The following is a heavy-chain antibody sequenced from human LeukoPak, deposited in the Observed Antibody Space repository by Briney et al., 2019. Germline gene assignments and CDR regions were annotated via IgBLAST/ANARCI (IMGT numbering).Heavy chain of an antibody. Sequence: QAGGSLRLSCAASGFTFDDYAMHWVRQAPGKGLEWVSGISWNSGSIGYADSVKGRFTISRDNAKNSLYLQMNSRRAEETALYYCAKDVGYSGYDYVDYWGQGTLVNGSS. CDR3: AKDVGYSGYDYVDY. D-gene: IGHD5-12*01. CDR1: GFTFDDYA. J-gene: IGHJ4*02. CDR2: ISWNSGSI. V-gene: IGHV3-9*01.